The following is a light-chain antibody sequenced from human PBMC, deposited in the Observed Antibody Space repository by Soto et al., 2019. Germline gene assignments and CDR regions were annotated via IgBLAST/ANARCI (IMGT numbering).Light chain of an antibody. Sequence: EIVLTQSPGTLSLSPGERATLSCRARQSVSSSYLAWYQQKPGQAPRLLIYGASTRATGVPARFSGSGSGTEFTLTISSLQPDDFAVYYCQQYNKWPPITFGQGTRLEIK. J-gene: IGKJ5*01. CDR2: GAS. CDR3: QQYNKWPPIT. CDR1: QSVSSSY. V-gene: IGKV3-15*01.